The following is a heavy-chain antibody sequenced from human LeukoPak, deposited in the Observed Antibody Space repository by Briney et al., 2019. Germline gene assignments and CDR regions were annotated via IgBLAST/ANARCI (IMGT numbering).Heavy chain of an antibody. CDR1: GGSISSYY. D-gene: IGHD2-15*01. Sequence: SETLSLTCTVSGGSISSYYWSWIRQPAGKGLEWIGRIYTSGSTNYNPSLESRVTMSVDTSKNQFSLKLSSVTAADTAVYYCARVQFYCSGGSCYGNYFDYWGQGTLVTVSS. J-gene: IGHJ4*02. CDR2: IYTSGST. CDR3: ARVQFYCSGGSCYGNYFDY. V-gene: IGHV4-4*07.